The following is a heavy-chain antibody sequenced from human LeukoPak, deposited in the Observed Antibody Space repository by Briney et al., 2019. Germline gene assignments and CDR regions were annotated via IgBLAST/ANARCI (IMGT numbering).Heavy chain of an antibody. J-gene: IGHJ4*02. D-gene: IGHD6-19*01. Sequence: PGGSLRLSCAASGFTFSSYAMSWVRQAPGKGLEWVSAISGSGGSTYYADSVKGRFTISRDNSKNTLYLQMNSLRAEDTAVYYCAKRIGYSSGWYYEFDYWGQGTLVTVSS. V-gene: IGHV3-23*01. CDR2: ISGSGGST. CDR3: AKRIGYSSGWYYEFDY. CDR1: GFTFSSYA.